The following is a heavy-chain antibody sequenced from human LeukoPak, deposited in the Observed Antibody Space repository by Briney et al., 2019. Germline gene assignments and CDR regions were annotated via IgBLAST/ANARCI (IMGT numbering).Heavy chain of an antibody. D-gene: IGHD2-2*02. CDR3: ARDQPSCSGPSCYTYYYYCMDV. CDR2: IGASNGYT. Sequence: GASVNVSCKASGYTFTSYGFSWVRQAPGHGLEWLGWIGASNGYTNYAQKGQGRVTLTTDTSTGTAYMELRSLRSDDTAVYYCARDQPSCSGPSCYTYYYYCMDVWGQGTTVTVSS. CDR1: GYTFTSYG. J-gene: IGHJ6*02. V-gene: IGHV1-18*01.